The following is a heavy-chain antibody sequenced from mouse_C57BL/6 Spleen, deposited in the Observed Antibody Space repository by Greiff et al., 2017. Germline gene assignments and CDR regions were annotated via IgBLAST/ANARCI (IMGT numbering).Heavy chain of an antibody. D-gene: IGHD2-3*01. CDR2: ISDGGSYT. V-gene: IGHV5-4*01. CDR3: ARDDGYCGGLFAY. J-gene: IGHJ3*01. Sequence: EVKVVESGGGLVKPGGSLKLSCAASGFTFSSYAMSWVRQTPEKRLEWVATISDGGSYTYYPDNVKGRSTISRDNATNNLYLQRSHLKSEDTALYYCARDDGYCGGLFAYGGQGTLVTVSA. CDR1: GFTFSSYA.